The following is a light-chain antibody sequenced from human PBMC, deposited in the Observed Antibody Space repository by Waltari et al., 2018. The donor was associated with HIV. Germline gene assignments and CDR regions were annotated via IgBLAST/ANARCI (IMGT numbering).Light chain of an antibody. Sequence: QSALTQPLSASGSPGQSVTISCTGTSTDVPPHNHVSWYQQHPDEAPEILIYEVNKRPPGLPCRCSGSKSGNTASLTVSGLQADDEADYYCTSYEGKNNLVFGGGTKLTVL. CDR1: STDVPPHNH. CDR3: TSYEGKNNLV. V-gene: IGLV2-8*01. CDR2: EVN. J-gene: IGLJ2*01.